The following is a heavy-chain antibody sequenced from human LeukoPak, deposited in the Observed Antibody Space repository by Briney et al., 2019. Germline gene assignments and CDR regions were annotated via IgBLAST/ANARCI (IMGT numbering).Heavy chain of an antibody. J-gene: IGHJ5*02. D-gene: IGHD3-22*01. Sequence: PSETLSLTCAVSGYSISSGYYWGWIRQPPGKGLEWIGSVYHSGSTYYNPSLKSRVTISVDTSKNQFSLKLSSVTAADTAVYYCARHGNYYDTSQSDPWGQGTLVTVSS. CDR3: ARHGNYYDTSQSDP. CDR2: VYHSGST. V-gene: IGHV4-38-2*01. CDR1: GYSISSGYY.